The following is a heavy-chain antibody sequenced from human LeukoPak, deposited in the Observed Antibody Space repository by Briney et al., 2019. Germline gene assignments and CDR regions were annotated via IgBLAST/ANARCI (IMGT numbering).Heavy chain of an antibody. CDR2: TYYRSKWYN. D-gene: IGHD5-18*01. CDR1: GDSVSSNSAA. CDR3: ARGPTYTYGPGYSDY. J-gene: IGHJ4*02. Sequence: SQTLSLTCAISGDSVSSNSAAWNWIRQSPSRGLEWLGRTYYRSKWYNDYAGSVKSRITINPDTSRNQVSLRLNSVTPEDTAVYYCARGPTYTYGPGYSDYWGQGTLVTVSS. V-gene: IGHV6-1*01.